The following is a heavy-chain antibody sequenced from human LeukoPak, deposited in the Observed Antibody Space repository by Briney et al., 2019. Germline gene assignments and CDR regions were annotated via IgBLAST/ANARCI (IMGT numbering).Heavy chain of an antibody. CDR3: ARDLGYCSGGSCYSVRYFDY. CDR1: GFTFSSYE. V-gene: IGHV3-48*03. J-gene: IGHJ4*02. CDR2: ISSSGSTI. D-gene: IGHD2-15*01. Sequence: PGGSLRLSCAASGFTFSSYEMNWVRQAPGKGLEWVSYISSSGSTIYYADSVKGRFTISRDNAKNSLYLQMNSLRAEDTAVYYCARDLGYCSGGSCYSVRYFDYWGQGTLVTVSS.